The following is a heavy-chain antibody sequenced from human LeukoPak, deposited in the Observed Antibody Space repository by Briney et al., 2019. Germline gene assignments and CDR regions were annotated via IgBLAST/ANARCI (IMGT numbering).Heavy chain of an antibody. Sequence: PGGSLRLSCTASGVTFGDYAMSWVRQAPGKGLEWVGFIRSKAYGGTTEYAASVKGRFTISRDDSKSIAYLQMNSLKTEDTAVYYCTRDASVWSTWGQGTLVTVSS. CDR2: IRSKAYGGTT. CDR1: GVTFGDYA. J-gene: IGHJ4*02. V-gene: IGHV3-49*04. D-gene: IGHD3-16*01. CDR3: TRDASVWST.